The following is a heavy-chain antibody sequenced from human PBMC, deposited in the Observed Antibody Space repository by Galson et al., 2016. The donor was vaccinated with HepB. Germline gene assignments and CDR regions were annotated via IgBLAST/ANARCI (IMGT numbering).Heavy chain of an antibody. CDR3: ARLRWVHLASGFSLYVDN. V-gene: IGHV4-39*01. CDR1: DESFNTNTYY. J-gene: IGHJ4*02. CDR2: VYYTETT. Sequence: SETLSLTCSVSDESFNTNTYYWGWIRQPPGKGLEWIATVYYTETTYYNSSLKSRVTISIDTSRNQFSLQLNSVTATDTSVYYCARLRWVHLASGFSLYVDNWGRGTLVTVSS. D-gene: IGHD3-22*01.